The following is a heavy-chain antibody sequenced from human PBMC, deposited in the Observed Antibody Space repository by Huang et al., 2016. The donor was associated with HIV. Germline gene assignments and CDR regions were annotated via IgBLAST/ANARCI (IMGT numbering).Heavy chain of an antibody. CDR3: ARDLRLYYMDV. CDR2: SNAGSVKI. Sequence: QVQLVQSGAEVRKPGASVKVSCKASGYTFTNYVIHWVRQAPGQKLEWMGWSNAGSVKIKYSQKFQGRVTLTRDTTASTAYMELSSLVSEDTAVYYCARDLRLYYMDVWGKGTTITVSS. CDR1: GYTFTNYV. V-gene: IGHV1-3*01. J-gene: IGHJ6*03.